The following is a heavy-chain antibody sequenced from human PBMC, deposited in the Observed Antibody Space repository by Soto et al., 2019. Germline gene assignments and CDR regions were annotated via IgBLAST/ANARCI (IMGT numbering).Heavy chain of an antibody. CDR3: AMVSSLGRNPRTMGAFDI. J-gene: IGHJ3*02. V-gene: IGHV1-69*13. Sequence: GASVKVSCKASGGTFSSYAISWVRQAPGQGLEWMGGIIPIFGTANYAQKFQGRVTITADESTSTAYMELSSLRSEDTAVYYCAMVSSLGRNPRTMGAFDIWGQGTMVTVAS. CDR2: IIPIFGTA. D-gene: IGHD3-16*01. CDR1: GGTFSSYA.